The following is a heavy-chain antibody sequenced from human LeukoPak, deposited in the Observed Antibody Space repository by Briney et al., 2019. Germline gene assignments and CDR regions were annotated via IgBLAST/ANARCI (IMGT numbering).Heavy chain of an antibody. CDR1: GGSISSSSYY. CDR2: IYYSGST. Sequence: SETLSLTCTVSGGSISSSSYYWGWIRQPPGKGLEWIGSIYYSGSTYYNPSLKSRVTISVDTSKNQFSLKLSSVTAADTAVYYCASPIVGATNDAFDIWGQGTMVTVSS. V-gene: IGHV4-39*07. CDR3: ASPIVGATNDAFDI. J-gene: IGHJ3*02. D-gene: IGHD1-26*01.